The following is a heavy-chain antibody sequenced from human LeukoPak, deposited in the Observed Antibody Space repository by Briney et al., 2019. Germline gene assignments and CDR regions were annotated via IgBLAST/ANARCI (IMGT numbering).Heavy chain of an antibody. Sequence: GGSLRLSCAASGFTFSSYAMSWVRQAPGKGLEWVSTVSGSGDSTYYADSVKGRFTISRDNSKNTLYLRMNSLSAEDTAVYYCATPSYSSTWPWGQGTLVTVSS. D-gene: IGHD6-13*01. CDR1: GFTFSSYA. CDR2: VSGSGDST. CDR3: ATPSYSSTWP. V-gene: IGHV3-23*01. J-gene: IGHJ4*02.